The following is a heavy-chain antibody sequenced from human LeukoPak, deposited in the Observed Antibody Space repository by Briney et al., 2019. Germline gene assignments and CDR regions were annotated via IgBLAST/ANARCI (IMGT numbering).Heavy chain of an antibody. D-gene: IGHD1-1*01. Sequence: GGSLRLSCAASGFTFSSYSMNWVRQAPGKGLEWVSYISSSSSTIYYADSVKGRFTISRDNSKNTLYLQMNSLRAEDTAVYYCARAPGYGAAYYFDYWGQGTLVTVSS. V-gene: IGHV3-48*01. CDR1: GFTFSSYS. CDR3: ARAPGYGAAYYFDY. J-gene: IGHJ4*02. CDR2: ISSSSSTI.